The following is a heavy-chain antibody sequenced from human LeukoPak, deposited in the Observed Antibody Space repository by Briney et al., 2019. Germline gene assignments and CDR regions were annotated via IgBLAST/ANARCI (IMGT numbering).Heavy chain of an antibody. J-gene: IGHJ2*01. V-gene: IGHV5-51*01. CDR3: ARHLDAYCGGDCYAGWYFDL. Sequence: GESLKISCEGSGNTFTSHWIAWVRQMPGKGLEWMGIIYPGDSDTRYSPSFQGQVTISADKSINTAYLQWSSLKVSDTAIYYCARHLDAYCGGDCYAGWYFDLWGRGTLVTVSS. CDR1: GNTFTSHW. CDR2: IYPGDSDT. D-gene: IGHD2-21*02.